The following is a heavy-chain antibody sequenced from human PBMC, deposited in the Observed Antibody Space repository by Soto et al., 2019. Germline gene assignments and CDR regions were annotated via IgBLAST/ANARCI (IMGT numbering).Heavy chain of an antibody. CDR1: GGSFSGYY. V-gene: IGHV4-34*01. CDR2: INHSGST. CDR3: ARGGWFDP. J-gene: IGHJ5*02. Sequence: QVQLQQWGAGLLKPSETLSLTCAVYGGSFSGYYWSWIRQPPGKGLEWIREINHSGSTNYNPSLKSRVTISVDTSKNQFSLKLSSVTAADTAVYYCARGGWFDPWGQGTLVTVSS.